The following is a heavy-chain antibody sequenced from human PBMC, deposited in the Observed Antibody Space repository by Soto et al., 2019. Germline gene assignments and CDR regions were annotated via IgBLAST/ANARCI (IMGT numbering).Heavy chain of an antibody. CDR3: ARGQLYSSGWYDYYYYGMDV. CDR2: IIPIFGTA. V-gene: IGHV1-69*06. D-gene: IGHD6-19*01. J-gene: IGHJ6*02. CDR1: GGTFSSYA. Sequence: QVQLVQSGAEVKKPGSSVKVSCKASGGTFSSYAISWVRQAPGQGLEWMGGIIPIFGTANYAQKFQGRVTITAEKSTGTAYMELSSLRSEDTAVYYCARGQLYSSGWYDYYYYGMDVWGQGPTVTVSS.